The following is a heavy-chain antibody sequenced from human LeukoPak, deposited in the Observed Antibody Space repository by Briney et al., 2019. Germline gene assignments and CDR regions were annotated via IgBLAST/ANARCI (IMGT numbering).Heavy chain of an antibody. CDR2: MNPDSGNT. CDR3: ARRGVVVNYYFYGSDV. Sequence: ASVKVSCKASGYTFTSYDINWVRQATGQGLEWMGWMNPDSGNTGYAQKFQGRVTMTRNTSIRTAYMELSSLTSEDTAVYYCARRGVVVNYYFYGSDVWGQGATVTVSS. D-gene: IGHD2-21*01. V-gene: IGHV1-8*01. CDR1: GYTFTSYD. J-gene: IGHJ6*02.